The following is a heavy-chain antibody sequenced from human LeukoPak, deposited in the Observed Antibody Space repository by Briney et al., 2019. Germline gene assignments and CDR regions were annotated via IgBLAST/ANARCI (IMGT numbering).Heavy chain of an antibody. J-gene: IGHJ2*01. CDR3: ARVYYSSSYDYWYFDL. CDR1: GGSIRSYY. Sequence: SETLSPTCTVSGGSIRSYYWSWIRQPPGKGLEWIGYKDYSGSTNYNRSLKSRVTISVDTSKNQFSLKLSSVTAADTAVYYCARVYYSSSYDYWYFDLWGRGTLVTVSS. CDR2: KDYSGST. D-gene: IGHD6-13*01. V-gene: IGHV4-59*01.